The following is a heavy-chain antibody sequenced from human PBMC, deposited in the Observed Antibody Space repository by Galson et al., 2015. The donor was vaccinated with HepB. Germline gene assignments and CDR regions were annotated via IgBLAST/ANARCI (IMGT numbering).Heavy chain of an antibody. CDR3: ARGYCSSTSCLHTRPGDYYYYMDV. CDR2: INPNSGGT. CDR1: GYTFTGYY. D-gene: IGHD2-2*01. V-gene: IGHV1-2*02. J-gene: IGHJ6*03. Sequence: SVKVSCKASGYTFTGYYMHWVRQAPGQGLEWMGWINPNSGGTNYAQKFQGRVTMTRDTSISTAYMELSRLRSDDTAVYYCARGYCSSTSCLHTRPGDYYYYMDVWGKGTTVTVSS.